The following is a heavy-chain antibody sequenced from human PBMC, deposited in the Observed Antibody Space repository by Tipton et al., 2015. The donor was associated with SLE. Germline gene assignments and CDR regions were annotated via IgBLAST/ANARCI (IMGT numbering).Heavy chain of an antibody. CDR1: GGSISSSSYY. Sequence: TLSLTCIVSGGSISSSSYYWGWIRQPPGKGLEWIGSYYYSGSAAYNPSLKSRVTISVDTSKDQFSLRLTSVTAADTAVYYCARGVSGYFHYCYMDVWGKGTTVTISS. J-gene: IGHJ6*03. D-gene: IGHD3-16*01. CDR2: YYYSGSA. CDR3: ARGVSGYFHYCYMDV. V-gene: IGHV4-39*01.